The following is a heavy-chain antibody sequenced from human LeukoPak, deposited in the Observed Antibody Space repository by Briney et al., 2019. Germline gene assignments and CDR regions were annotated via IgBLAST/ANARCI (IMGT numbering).Heavy chain of an antibody. D-gene: IGHD2-2*01. J-gene: IGHJ4*02. CDR3: AREHQLLYLDY. Sequence: GGSLRLSCAASGFTVSSNYMSWVRQAPGKGLEWVSVIYSGGSTYYADSVKGRFTISRDNSKNTLYLQMNSLRAEDRAVYYCAREHQLLYLDYWGQGTLVTVSS. V-gene: IGHV3-66*02. CDR1: GFTVSSNY. CDR2: IYSGGST.